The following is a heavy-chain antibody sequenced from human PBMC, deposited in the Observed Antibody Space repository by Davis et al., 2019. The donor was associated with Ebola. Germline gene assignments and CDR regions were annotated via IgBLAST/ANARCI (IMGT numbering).Heavy chain of an antibody. V-gene: IGHV3-23*01. J-gene: IGHJ3*02. CDR1: GFTFSSYA. CDR3: ARPQLLPRPGAFDI. Sequence: PGGSLRLSCEGTGFTFSSYAMSWVRQAPGKGLEWVSGIGGSDGSTYYADSVKGRFTISRDNAKNSLFLQMNGLRADDTALYYCARPQLLPRPGAFDIWGQGTLVTVSS. D-gene: IGHD2-21*01. CDR2: IGGSDGST.